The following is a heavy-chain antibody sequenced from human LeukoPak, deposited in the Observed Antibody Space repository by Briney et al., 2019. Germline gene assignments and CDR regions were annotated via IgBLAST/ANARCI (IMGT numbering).Heavy chain of an antibody. J-gene: IGHJ6*02. Sequence: SETLSLTCTVSGGSVSSGSYYWSWIRQPPGKGLEWIGEINHSGSTNYNPSLKSRVTISVDTSKNQFSLKLSSVTAADTAVYYCARGLGRYYYYGMDVWGQGTTVTVSS. CDR3: ARGLGRYYYYGMDV. D-gene: IGHD3-16*01. CDR1: GGSVSSGSYY. CDR2: INHSGST. V-gene: IGHV4-39*07.